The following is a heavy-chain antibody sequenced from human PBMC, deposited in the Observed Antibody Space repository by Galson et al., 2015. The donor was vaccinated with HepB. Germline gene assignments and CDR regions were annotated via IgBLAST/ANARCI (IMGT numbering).Heavy chain of an antibody. D-gene: IGHD2/OR15-2a*01. J-gene: IGHJ4*02. Sequence: SLRLSCAASGSTFSSYWMSWVRQAPGKGLEWVANINEDGSAKYYVDSLKGRSTISRDNAKNALYLQMNSLRTEDTAVYYCARDNKGKDYWGQGTLVTVSS. V-gene: IGHV3-7*03. CDR2: INEDGSAK. CDR3: ARDNKGKDY. CDR1: GSTFSSYW.